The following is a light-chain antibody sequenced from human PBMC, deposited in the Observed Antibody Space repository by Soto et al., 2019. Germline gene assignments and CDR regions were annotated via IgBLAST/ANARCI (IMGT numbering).Light chain of an antibody. CDR2: DVS. V-gene: IGLV2-14*03. Sequence: QSALTQPASVSGSPGQSITISCTGTSSDVGGYDYVSWYQQHPGNAPKLIIYDVSSRPSGVSNRFSGSKSGSTASLTISGLQAEDEADYYCSSYTSSSTVVFGGGTKLTVL. J-gene: IGLJ2*01. CDR1: SSDVGGYDY. CDR3: SSYTSSSTVV.